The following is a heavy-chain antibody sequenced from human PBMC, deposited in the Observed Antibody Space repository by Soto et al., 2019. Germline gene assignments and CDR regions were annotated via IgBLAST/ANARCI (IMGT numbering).Heavy chain of an antibody. Sequence: GGSLRLSCAASGFTFSSYGMHWVRQAPGKGLEWVAVIWYDGSNKYYADSVKGRFTISRDNSKNTLYLQMNSLRAEDTAVYYCARDMSTGSGWSYMDVWGKGTTVTVSS. CDR2: IWYDGSNK. J-gene: IGHJ6*03. D-gene: IGHD6-19*01. V-gene: IGHV3-33*01. CDR3: ARDMSTGSGWSYMDV. CDR1: GFTFSSYG.